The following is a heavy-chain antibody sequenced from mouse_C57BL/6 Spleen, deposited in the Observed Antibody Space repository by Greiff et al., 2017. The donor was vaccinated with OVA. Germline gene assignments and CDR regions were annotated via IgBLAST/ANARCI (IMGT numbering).Heavy chain of an antibody. D-gene: IGHD2-3*01. Sequence: QVQLQQPGAELVKPGASVKVSCKASGYTFTSYWMHWVKQRPGQGLEWIGRIHPADGDTNYNQKFKGKATLTVDKSSSTAYMQLSSLTSEDSAVYYCAHDGYYVDFDYWGQGTTVTVSS. V-gene: IGHV1-74*01. CDR1: GYTFTSYW. CDR3: AHDGYYVDFDY. J-gene: IGHJ2*01. CDR2: IHPADGDT.